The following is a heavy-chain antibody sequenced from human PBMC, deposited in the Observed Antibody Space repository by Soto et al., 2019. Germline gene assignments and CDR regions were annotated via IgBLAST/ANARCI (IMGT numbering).Heavy chain of an antibody. CDR1: GGSISSSSYY. J-gene: IGHJ4*02. Sequence: SETLSLTCTVSGGSISSSSYYWGWIRQPPGKGLEWIGSIYYSGSTYYNPSLKSRVTISVDTSKNQFSLKLSSVTAADTAVYYCARDRNWGFDYWGQGTLVTVSS. V-gene: IGHV4-39*07. CDR2: IYYSGST. CDR3: ARDRNWGFDY. D-gene: IGHD7-27*01.